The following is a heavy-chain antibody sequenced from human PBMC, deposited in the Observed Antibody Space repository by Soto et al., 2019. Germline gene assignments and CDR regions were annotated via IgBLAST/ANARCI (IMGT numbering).Heavy chain of an antibody. CDR1: GYTVTCYY. Sequence: GASLEVSWKACGYTVTCYYMDWLLQSPGQVLEWMGCINPNIGGTNYSQKFQGSFTMTRDTSISTAYIELSRLRSDDTAVYYCARSPLGLANFDYWGQGTLVTVSS. V-gene: IGHV1-2*02. J-gene: IGHJ4*02. CDR2: INPNIGGT. CDR3: ARSPLGLANFDY. D-gene: IGHD6-19*01.